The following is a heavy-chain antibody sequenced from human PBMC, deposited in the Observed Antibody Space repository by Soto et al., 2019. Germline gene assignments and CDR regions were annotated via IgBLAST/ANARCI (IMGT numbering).Heavy chain of an antibody. Sequence: QVQLVQSGAAVQKTGSSVKVSCKASGGTFSSYSINWVRQAPGQGLEWMGEIIPIFGTANYAQKFQGRVTPTADESTRTAYMGLSSLRSEGTAVYYGSRAGGRHSGGIDYWGQGTLVIVSS. J-gene: IGHJ4*02. CDR1: GGTFSSYS. D-gene: IGHD1-26*01. V-gene: IGHV1-69*01. CDR3: SRAGGRHSGGIDY. CDR2: IIPIFGTA.